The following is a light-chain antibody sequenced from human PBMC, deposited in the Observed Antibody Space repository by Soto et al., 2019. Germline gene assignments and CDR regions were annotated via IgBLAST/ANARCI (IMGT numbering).Light chain of an antibody. Sequence: AIRMTQSPSSFSASTGDRVTITCRASRGISIYLAWYQQKPGKAPKLLIYAASTLQNAVPSRFSGSGSGTDFTLTIRGLQSEDVATYCCQRYDSYPLTLGGGTKVAIK. CDR1: RGISIY. V-gene: IGKV1-8*01. J-gene: IGKJ4*01. CDR3: QRYDSYPLT. CDR2: AAS.